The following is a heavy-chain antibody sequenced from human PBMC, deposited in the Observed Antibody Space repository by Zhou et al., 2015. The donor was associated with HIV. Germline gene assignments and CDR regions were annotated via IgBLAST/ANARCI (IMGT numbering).Heavy chain of an antibody. CDR2: IWYDGSNK. Sequence: QVQLVESGGGVVQPGRSLRLSCLVSGFTFRNYGMHWVRQAPGKGLEWVAVIWYDGSNKYYADSLKGRFSISRDNSKNTLFLQMNSLRVEDTALYYCANLYGDYEAYWGQGTPVTVSS. CDR3: ANLYGDYEAY. D-gene: IGHD5-12*01. J-gene: IGHJ4*02. V-gene: IGHV3-33*03. CDR1: GFTFRNYG.